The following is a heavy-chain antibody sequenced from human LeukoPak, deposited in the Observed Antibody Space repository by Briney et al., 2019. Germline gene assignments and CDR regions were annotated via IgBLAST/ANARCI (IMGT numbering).Heavy chain of an antibody. CDR2: IIPIFGTA. D-gene: IGHD6-6*01. CDR1: GGTFSSYA. V-gene: IGHV1-69*05. J-gene: IGHJ3*02. Sequence: ASVKVSCKASGGTFSSYAISWVRQAPGQGLEWMGGIIPIFGTANYAQKFQGRVTITTDESTSTAYMELSSLRSEDTAVYYCARDQSSENAFDIWGQGTMVTVSS. CDR3: ARDQSSENAFDI.